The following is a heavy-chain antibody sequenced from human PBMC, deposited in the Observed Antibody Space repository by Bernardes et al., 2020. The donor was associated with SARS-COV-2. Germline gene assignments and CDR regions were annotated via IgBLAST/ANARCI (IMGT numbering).Heavy chain of an antibody. CDR1: GGSISSYY. D-gene: IGHD6-19*01. Sequence: SEPLSLTCTVSGGSISSYYGSWIRQPPGKGLEWSGYIYYSGSTYYNPSLKSRVTISVDTSNNQFSLKLSSVTAADTAVYYCARAPPEAVAGMGLFDYWGQGTLVTVSS. CDR3: ARAPPEAVAGMGLFDY. J-gene: IGHJ4*02. V-gene: IGHV4-59*08. CDR2: IYYSGST.